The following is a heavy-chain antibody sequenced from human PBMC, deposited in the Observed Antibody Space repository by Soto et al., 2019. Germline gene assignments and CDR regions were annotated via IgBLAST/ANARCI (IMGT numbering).Heavy chain of an antibody. J-gene: IGHJ4*02. CDR3: ARGPSYSDYSNDWFFDS. V-gene: IGHV3-7*03. CDR1: GFTFSGYW. Sequence: LGLSCAASGFTFSGYWMTWVRQAPGKGLEWVADIKKDGTEKYYVDSLKGRFTISRDNAKKSVYLQMNGLTVEDTAVYRCARGPSYSDYSNDWFFDSWGQGALVTVSS. CDR2: IKKDGTEK. D-gene: IGHD3-9*01.